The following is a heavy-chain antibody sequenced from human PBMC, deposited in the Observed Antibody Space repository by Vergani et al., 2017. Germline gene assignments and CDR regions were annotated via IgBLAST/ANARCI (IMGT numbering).Heavy chain of an antibody. V-gene: IGHV1-69*01. D-gene: IGHD1-20*01. Sequence: QVQLVQSGAEVKKPGSSVKVSCKASGGTFSSYAISWVRQAPGQGLEWMGGIIPNFGTANYAQKFQGRVTMTEDESTRTAYMELSSLRSEDTAVYYCARVGKRYSLNPRSYYYYMDGGGEGTTVTVSS. CDR1: GGTFSSYA. CDR2: IIPNFGTA. J-gene: IGHJ6*03. CDR3: ARVGKRYSLNPRSYYYYMDG.